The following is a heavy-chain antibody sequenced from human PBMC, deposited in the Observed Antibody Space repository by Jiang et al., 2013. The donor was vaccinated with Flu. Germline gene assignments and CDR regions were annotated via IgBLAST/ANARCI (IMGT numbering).Heavy chain of an antibody. CDR2: IYSSGST. CDR3: ARAYSLVYYFDF. CDR1: GGSISRSSYY. Sequence: GSGLVKPSETLSLTCTVSGGSISRSSYYWGWIRQPPGKGLEWIGSIYSSGSTYYNPSLKSRVTISVDTSKNQFSLKLTSVTAEDTAVYYCARAYSLVYYFDFWGQGALVTVSS. V-gene: IGHV4-39*01. D-gene: IGHD6-13*01. J-gene: IGHJ4*02.